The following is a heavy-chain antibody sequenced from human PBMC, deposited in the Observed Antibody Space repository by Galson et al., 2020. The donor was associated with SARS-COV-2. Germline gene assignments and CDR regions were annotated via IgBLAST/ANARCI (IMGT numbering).Heavy chain of an antibody. CDR2: ISYSGST. V-gene: IGHV4-59*01. Sequence: ETSETLSLTCSVSDGPISSYYWSWIRQPPGKGLEWIGYISYSGSTNYNPALRSRVTITVDMSKNQFPLKLSSVTAADTAVYYWARDPAPLYGDNYYYGMDVWGRGTTVTVSS. J-gene: IGHJ6*02. CDR1: DGPISSYY. CDR3: ARDPAPLYGDNYYYGMDV. D-gene: IGHD4-17*01.